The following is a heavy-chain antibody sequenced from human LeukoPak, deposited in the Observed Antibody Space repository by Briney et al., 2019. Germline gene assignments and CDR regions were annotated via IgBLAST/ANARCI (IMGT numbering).Heavy chain of an antibody. CDR2: LSGSGINT. CDR1: GFTFSNSA. V-gene: IGHV3-23*01. Sequence: GGSLRLSCAASGFTFSNSAMSWVRQAPGQGLEWVSTLSGSGINTYYADYVKGRFTISRDNSKNTLYLQMNSLRAEDTAVYYCAKGIYSSGWSYFDYWGHGTLVTVSS. CDR3: AKGIYSSGWSYFDY. D-gene: IGHD6-19*01. J-gene: IGHJ4*01.